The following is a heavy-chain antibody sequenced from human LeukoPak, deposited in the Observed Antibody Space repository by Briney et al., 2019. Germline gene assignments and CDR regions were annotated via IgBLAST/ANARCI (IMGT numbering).Heavy chain of an antibody. CDR1: GDSVSSNSAA. V-gene: IGHV6-1*01. J-gene: IGHJ6*03. Sequence: SQTLSLTCAISGDSVSSNSAAWNWIRQSPSRGLEWLGRTYYRSKWYNDYAVSVKSRITINPDTSKNQFSLQLNSVTPEDTAVYYCARSVRGSGWYYYYYYMDVWGKGTTVTVSS. CDR2: TYYRSKWYN. D-gene: IGHD6-19*01. CDR3: ARSVRGSGWYYYYYYMDV.